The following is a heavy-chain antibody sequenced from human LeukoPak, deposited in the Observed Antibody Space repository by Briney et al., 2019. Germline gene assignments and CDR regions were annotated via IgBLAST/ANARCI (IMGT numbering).Heavy chain of an antibody. J-gene: IGHJ3*02. CDR2: ISYDGSNK. V-gene: IGHV3-30*18. CDR3: AKEIYYYDSTRYYGFDI. Sequence: GGSLRLSCAASGFTFSSYGMHWVRQAPGKGLEWVAIISYDGSNKYYADSVKGRFTISRDNSKNTLSLHMNTLRAEDTAVYYCAKEIYYYDSTRYYGFDIWGQGTMVTVSS. D-gene: IGHD3-22*01. CDR1: GFTFSSYG.